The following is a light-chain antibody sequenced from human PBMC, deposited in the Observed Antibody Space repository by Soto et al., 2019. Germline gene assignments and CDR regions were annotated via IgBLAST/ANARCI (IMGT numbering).Light chain of an antibody. V-gene: IGKV1-5*01. CDR3: QQYSTYST. CDR2: DAS. J-gene: IGKJ1*01. Sequence: DIQMTQSPSTLSASVGDRVTITCRASQSISSSLAWYQQKPGKAPKLLIYDASNLESGVPSIFSGSGSGTEFTLTISSLPPDYFATYYCQQYSTYSTFGQGPRVEIK. CDR1: QSISSS.